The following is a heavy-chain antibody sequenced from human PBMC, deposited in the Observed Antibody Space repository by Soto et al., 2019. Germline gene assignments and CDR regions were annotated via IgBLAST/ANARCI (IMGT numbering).Heavy chain of an antibody. Sequence: QVQLVQSGAELKKPGSSMKVSCEASGGSFTSYAFSWVRQAPGQGLEWVGGIIPIFATPKYAQKFQGRVTITADRSTSTVYLDLTGLTSEDTAVYFCARDPRPHFPNWDTDVWFDTWGQGTLVVVSS. CDR2: IIPIFATP. CDR3: ARDPRPHFPNWDTDVWFDT. V-gene: IGHV1-69*06. J-gene: IGHJ5*02. CDR1: GGSFTSYA. D-gene: IGHD1-1*01.